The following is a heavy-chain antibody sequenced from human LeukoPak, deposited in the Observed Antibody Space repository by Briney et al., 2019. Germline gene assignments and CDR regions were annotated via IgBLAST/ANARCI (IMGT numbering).Heavy chain of an antibody. Sequence: SETLSLTCTISGTSITSGSYFWSWIRQPAGNELERLGLIYSSGRSNYNPSIKRRATFSVDTSDKQFFLMLSSGTAADTAVYYCARAREFYSDSNAYEVWGQGTRVTVSS. J-gene: IGHJ3*01. CDR2: IYSSGRS. D-gene: IGHD3-22*01. V-gene: IGHV4-61*02. CDR1: GTSITSGSYF. CDR3: ARAREFYSDSNAYEV.